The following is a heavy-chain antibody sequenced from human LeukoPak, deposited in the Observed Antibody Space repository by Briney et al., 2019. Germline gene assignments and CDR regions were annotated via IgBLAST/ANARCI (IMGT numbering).Heavy chain of an antibody. D-gene: IGHD3-10*01. Sequence: SETLSLTCTVSGGSISSYYWSWIRQPAGKGLEWIGRIYTSGSTNYNPSLKSRVTMSVDTSKNQFSLKLSSVTAADTAVYYCARVSVVQGAPDYYFDYWGQGTLVTVSS. CDR3: ARVSVVQGAPDYYFDY. V-gene: IGHV4-4*07. J-gene: IGHJ4*02. CDR1: GGSISSYY. CDR2: IYTSGST.